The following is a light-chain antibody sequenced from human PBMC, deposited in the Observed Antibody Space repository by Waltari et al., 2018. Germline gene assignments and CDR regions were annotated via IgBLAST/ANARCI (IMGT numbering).Light chain of an antibody. J-gene: IGKJ4*01. CDR2: AAS. CDR1: QGISSY. Sequence: IQLTQSPSSLSASVGARVPITCRASQGISSYLAWYQQKPGKAPKLLIYAASTLQSGVPSRFSGSGSGTDFTLTISSLQPEDFATYYCQQLNSYPHTFGGGTKVEIK. V-gene: IGKV1-9*01. CDR3: QQLNSYPHT.